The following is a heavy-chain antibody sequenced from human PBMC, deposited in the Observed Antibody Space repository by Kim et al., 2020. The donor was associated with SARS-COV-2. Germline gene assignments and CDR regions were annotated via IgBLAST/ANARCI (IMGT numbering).Heavy chain of an antibody. J-gene: IGHJ4*02. CDR3: TTDIAAAGLIDY. D-gene: IGHD6-13*01. Sequence: DYAAPVKGRFTISRDDSKNTLYLQMNSLKTEDTAVYYCTTDIAAAGLIDYWGQGTLVTVSS. V-gene: IGHV3-15*01.